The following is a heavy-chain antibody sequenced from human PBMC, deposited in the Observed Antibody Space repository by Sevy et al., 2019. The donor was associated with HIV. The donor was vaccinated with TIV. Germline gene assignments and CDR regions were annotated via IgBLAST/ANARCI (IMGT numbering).Heavy chain of an antibody. Sequence: SETLSLTCTVSGDSISGYYWNWIRQPPGKGLEWIGYIFYSRSTTYNPSLKSRVTISKDTSKNQFSLKLTSVTAADTAVYYCARRDPELFYGMDVWGQGTTVTVSS. CDR3: ARRDPELFYGMDV. J-gene: IGHJ6*02. CDR1: GDSISGYY. CDR2: IFYSRST. V-gene: IGHV4-59*01. D-gene: IGHD1-7*01.